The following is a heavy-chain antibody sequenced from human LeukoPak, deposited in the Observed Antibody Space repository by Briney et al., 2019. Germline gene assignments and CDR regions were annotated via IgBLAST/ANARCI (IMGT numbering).Heavy chain of an antibody. V-gene: IGHV3-7*03. CDR1: GFTFSYYW. J-gene: IGHJ1*01. D-gene: IGHD3-16*01. Sequence: GGSLRLSCAASGFTFSYYWMSWVRQAPGKGLEWVANIKQDGSEKYYVDSVKGRFTISRDNAKNSLYLQMNSLRGEDTAVYYCAKDEAWGRYKDWGQGTLVTVSS. CDR3: AKDEAWGRYKD. CDR2: IKQDGSEK.